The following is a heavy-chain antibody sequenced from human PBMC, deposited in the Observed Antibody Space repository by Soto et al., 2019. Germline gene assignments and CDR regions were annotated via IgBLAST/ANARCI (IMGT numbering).Heavy chain of an antibody. CDR3: AKDKYFDL. CDR2: ISYDGSNK. V-gene: IGHV3-30*18. J-gene: IGHJ2*01. Sequence: QVQLVESGGGVVQPGRSLRLSCAASGFTFSSYGMHWVRQAPGKGLEWVAVISYDGSNKYYADSVKGRFTISRDNSKNTLYLQMNGLRAEDTAVYYCAKDKYFDLWGRGTLVTVSS. CDR1: GFTFSSYG.